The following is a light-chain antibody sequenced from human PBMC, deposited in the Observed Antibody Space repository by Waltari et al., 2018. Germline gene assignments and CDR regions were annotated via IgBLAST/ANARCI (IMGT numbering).Light chain of an antibody. J-gene: IGLJ1*01. CDR3: AAWDDSLSGYV. CDR2: RNN. CDR1: SSNIGSNY. Sequence: QSVLTQPPSASGTPGQRVTISCSGSSSNIGSNYVYWYQQLPGTAPKLHIYRNNQRPSGGPDRFSGSKSGTSGSLDISGLRPEDEADYYCAAWDDSLSGYVFGTGTKVTVL. V-gene: IGLV1-47*01.